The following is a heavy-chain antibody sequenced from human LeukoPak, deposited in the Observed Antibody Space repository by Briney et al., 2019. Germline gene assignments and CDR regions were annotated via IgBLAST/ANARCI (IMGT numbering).Heavy chain of an antibody. J-gene: IGHJ4*02. V-gene: IGHV4-34*01. D-gene: IGHD6-19*01. CDR3: ASAGIAVAGTPYYFDY. CDR2: INHSGST. Sequence: SETLSLTCAVYGGSFSGYYWSWIRQPPGKGLEWIGEINHSGSTNYNPSLKSRVTISVDTSKNQFSLKLSSVTAADTAVYYCASAGIAVAGTPYYFDYWGQGTLVTVSS. CDR1: GGSFSGYY.